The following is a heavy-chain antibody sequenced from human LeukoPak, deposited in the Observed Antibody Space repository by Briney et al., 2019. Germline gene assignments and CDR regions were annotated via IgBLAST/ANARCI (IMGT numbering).Heavy chain of an antibody. V-gene: IGHV1-2*02. D-gene: IGHD4-17*01. Sequence: ASVKVSCKTSGYTFTGYYLHWVRQAPGQGLEWMGWINPNSGGTNYAQKFQGRVTMTRDTSISTAYMELSRLRSDDTAVYYCARNDYGDQFDYWGRGTLVTVSS. CDR3: ARNDYGDQFDY. J-gene: IGHJ4*02. CDR1: GYTFTGYY. CDR2: INPNSGGT.